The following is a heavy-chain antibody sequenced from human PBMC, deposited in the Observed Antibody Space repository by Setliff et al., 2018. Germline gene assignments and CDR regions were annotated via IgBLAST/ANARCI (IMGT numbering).Heavy chain of an antibody. J-gene: IGHJ3*02. CDR1: GYSFTSYW. Sequence: GESLKISYKGSGYSFTSYWIGWVRQMPGKGLEWMGIIYPGDSDTRYSPSFQGQVTISADKSISTAYLQWSSLKASDTAMYYCARQAVAGSDAFDIWGQGTMVTVSS. D-gene: IGHD6-19*01. V-gene: IGHV5-51*01. CDR2: IYPGDSDT. CDR3: ARQAVAGSDAFDI.